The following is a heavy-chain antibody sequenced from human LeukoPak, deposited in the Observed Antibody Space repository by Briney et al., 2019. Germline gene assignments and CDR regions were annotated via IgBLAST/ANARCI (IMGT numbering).Heavy chain of an antibody. Sequence: GGSLRLSCAASGFTFSSYDMHWVRQATGKGLEWVSAIGTAGDPYYPGSVKGRFTISRENAKNSLYLQMSSLRAGDTAVYYCARAKTAGAFDIWGQGTMVTVSS. CDR2: IGTAGDP. V-gene: IGHV3-13*05. CDR1: GFTFSSYD. J-gene: IGHJ3*02. CDR3: ARAKTAGAFDI.